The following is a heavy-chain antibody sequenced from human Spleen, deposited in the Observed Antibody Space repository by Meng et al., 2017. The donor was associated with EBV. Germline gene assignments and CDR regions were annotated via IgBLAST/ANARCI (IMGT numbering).Heavy chain of an antibody. V-gene: IGHV4-34*01. D-gene: IGHD5-24*01. J-gene: IGHJ4*02. CDR1: GGSFSNYY. CDR3: ARIDGYSNFDY. CDR2: SNHSGST. Sequence: QVQLQQWGAGLLKSSETLSLTCAVYGGSFSNYYWRWIRQPPGKGLEWIGESNHSGSTNYNPAPKSRVYILLDTSKDQFSLKLTSVTAADTAVYYCARIDGYSNFDYWGQGTLVTVSS.